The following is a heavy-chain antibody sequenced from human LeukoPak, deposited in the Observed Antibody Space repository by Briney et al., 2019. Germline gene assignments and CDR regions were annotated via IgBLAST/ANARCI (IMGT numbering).Heavy chain of an antibody. V-gene: IGHV4-34*01. CDR1: GGSFSGYY. CDR2: INHSGST. Sequence: PSETLSLTCAVYGGSFSGYYWSWIRQPPGKGLEWIGEINHSGSTNYNPSLKSRVTISVDTSKNQFSLKLSSVTAADTAVYYCARDMWVYDSSGSDYWGQGTLVTVSS. D-gene: IGHD3-22*01. J-gene: IGHJ4*02. CDR3: ARDMWVYDSSGSDY.